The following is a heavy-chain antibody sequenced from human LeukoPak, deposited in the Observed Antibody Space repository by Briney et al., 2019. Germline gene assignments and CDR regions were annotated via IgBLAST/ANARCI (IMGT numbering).Heavy chain of an antibody. CDR3: ARDSSGWYVDY. CDR2: ISSSGSIR. D-gene: IGHD6-19*01. J-gene: IGHJ4*02. CDR1: GFTFSTYG. V-gene: IGHV3-48*01. Sequence: GGSLRLSCAASGFTFSTYGMNWVRQAPGKGLEWVSYISSSGSIRYYADSVKGRFAISRDNAKNSLYLQMNGLRAEDTAVYYCARDSSGWYVDYWGQGTLVTVSS.